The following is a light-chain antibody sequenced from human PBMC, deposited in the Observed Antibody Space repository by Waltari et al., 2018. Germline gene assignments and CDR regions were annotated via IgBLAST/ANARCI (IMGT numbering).Light chain of an antibody. CDR1: STDDGTLTL. CDR2: EVT. V-gene: IGLV2-23*02. Sequence: QSALTQPASVSGSPGQSIPISCTGISTDDGTLTLFFWYQQHPGKAPKLIIYEVTKRPSGVSNRFSGSKSGNTASLTISGLQAEDEADYYCCSYAGGRTWVFGGGTKLTVL. CDR3: CSYAGGRTWV. J-gene: IGLJ3*02.